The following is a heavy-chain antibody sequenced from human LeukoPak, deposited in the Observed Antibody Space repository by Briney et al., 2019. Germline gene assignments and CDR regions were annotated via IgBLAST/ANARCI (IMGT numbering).Heavy chain of an antibody. CDR2: IKSKTDGGTT. J-gene: IGHJ3*02. Sequence: PGGSLRLSCAASGFTFSNAWMSWVRQAPGKGLEWVGRIKSKTDGGTTDYGAPVKGRFTISRDDSKNTLYLQMNSLKTEDTAVYYCSGGSHGWTQSDIWGQGTMVTVSS. D-gene: IGHD2-15*01. CDR1: GFTFSNAW. V-gene: IGHV3-15*01. CDR3: SGGSHGWTQSDI.